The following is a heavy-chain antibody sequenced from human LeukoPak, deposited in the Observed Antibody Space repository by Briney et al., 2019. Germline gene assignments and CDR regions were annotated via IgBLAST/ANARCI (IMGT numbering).Heavy chain of an antibody. CDR1: GFTFSSYG. CDR3: AKVAEFEYSSSPDY. Sequence: GRSLRLSCAASGFTFSSYGMHWVRQAPGKGLEWVAVISYDGSNKYYADSVKGRFTISRDNSKNTLYLQMNSLRAEDTAVYYCAKVAEFEYSSSPDYWGQGTLVTVSS. J-gene: IGHJ4*02. V-gene: IGHV3-30*18. CDR2: ISYDGSNK. D-gene: IGHD6-6*01.